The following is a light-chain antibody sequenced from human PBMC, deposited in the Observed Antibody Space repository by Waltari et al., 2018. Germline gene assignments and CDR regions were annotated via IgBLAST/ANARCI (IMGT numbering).Light chain of an antibody. J-gene: IGLJ3*02. CDR3: QSYDSSNPWV. Sequence: NFMLTQPHSVSESPGKTVTISCTGSSGSIASNYVQWYQQRPGSAPTTVIYEDNQRPSRVPDRFSGSIDSSSNSASLTISGLKTEDEADYYCQSYDSSNPWVFGGGTKLTVL. CDR2: EDN. V-gene: IGLV6-57*02. CDR1: SGSIASNY.